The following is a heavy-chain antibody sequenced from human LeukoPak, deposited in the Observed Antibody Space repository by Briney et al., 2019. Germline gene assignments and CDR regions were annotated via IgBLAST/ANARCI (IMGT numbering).Heavy chain of an antibody. CDR2: ISYDGSNK. J-gene: IGHJ4*02. CDR1: GFTFSSYG. V-gene: IGHV3-30*03. Sequence: PGRSLRLSCAASGFTFSSYGMHWVRRAPGKGLEWVAVISYDGSNKYYADSVKGRFTISGDNSKNTLYLQMNSLRAEDTAVYYCARDRDFWSGYLNYWGQGSLVTVSS. D-gene: IGHD3-3*01. CDR3: ARDRDFWSGYLNY.